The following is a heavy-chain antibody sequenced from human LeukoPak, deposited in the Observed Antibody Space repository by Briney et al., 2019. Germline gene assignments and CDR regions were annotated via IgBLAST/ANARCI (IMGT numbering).Heavy chain of an antibody. V-gene: IGHV5-51*01. D-gene: IGHD6-13*01. Sequence: GESLKISCKGSGYNFTSYWIGWVRQMPGKGLEWMGIIYPGDSDTRYSPSFQGQVTISADKSISTAYLQWSSLKASDTATYYCARLLSAGYSSRPLDYWGQGTLVTVSS. CDR2: IYPGDSDT. CDR1: GYNFTSYW. J-gene: IGHJ4*02. CDR3: ARLLSAGYSSRPLDY.